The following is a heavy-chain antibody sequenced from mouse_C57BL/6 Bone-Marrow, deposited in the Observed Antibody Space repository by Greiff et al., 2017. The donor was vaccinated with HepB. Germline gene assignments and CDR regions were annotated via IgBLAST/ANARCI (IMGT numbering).Heavy chain of an antibody. V-gene: IGHV1-81*01. CDR1: GYTFTSYG. J-gene: IGHJ2*01. D-gene: IGHD2-5*01. CDR3: ARFYYSNYLYYFDY. Sequence: QVQLQQSGAELARPGASVKLSCKASGYTFTSYGISWVKQRTGQGLEWIGEIYPRSGNTYYNEKFKGKATLTADKSSSTAYMELRSLTSEDSAVYLCARFYYSNYLYYFDYWGQGTTLTVSS. CDR2: IYPRSGNT.